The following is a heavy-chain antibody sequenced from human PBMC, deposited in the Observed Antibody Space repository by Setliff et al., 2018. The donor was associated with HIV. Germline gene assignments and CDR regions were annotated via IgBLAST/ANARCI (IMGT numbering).Heavy chain of an antibody. Sequence: SETLSLTCAVSGGSINSGGYYWTWIRQHPGMGLEWIGYIHYSGSTYYNPSLKSRITISVDTSKNQFSLKLGFVTAADTAVYHCARGESSTWDLAEHFQHWGHGTLVTVSS. CDR3: ARGESSTWDLAEHFQH. CDR1: GGSINSGGYY. CDR2: IHYSGST. D-gene: IGHD2-2*01. V-gene: IGHV4-31*11. J-gene: IGHJ1*01.